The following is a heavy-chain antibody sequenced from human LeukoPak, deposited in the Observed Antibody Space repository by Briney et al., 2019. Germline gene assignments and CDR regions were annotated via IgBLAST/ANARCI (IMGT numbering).Heavy chain of an antibody. CDR3: ARHRANYYDSSGYFSPFDY. D-gene: IGHD3-22*01. Sequence: GASVKVSCKVSGGTFSSYAISWVRQAPGQGLEWMGRIIPIFGTENYAQKFEGRVTFTEDESTSTAYMELSSLRSEHTAVYYCARHRANYYDSSGYFSPFDYWGQGTLVTVSS. J-gene: IGHJ4*02. CDR1: GGTFSSYA. CDR2: IIPIFGTE. V-gene: IGHV1-69*13.